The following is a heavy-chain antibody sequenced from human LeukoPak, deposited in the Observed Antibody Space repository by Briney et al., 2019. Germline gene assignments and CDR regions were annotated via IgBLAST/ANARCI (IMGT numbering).Heavy chain of an antibody. V-gene: IGHV4-39*01. CDR2: IYYSGST. D-gene: IGHD3-16*01. CDR1: GGSISSSSYY. J-gene: IGHJ4*02. CDR3: ARQEGEIDY. Sequence: SETLSLTCTVSGGSISSSSYYWGWIRQPPGKGLEWIGSIYYSGSTYYNPSLKSRVTISVDTSKNQFSLKLSSVTAADTAVYYCARQEGEIDYWGQGTLVTVSP.